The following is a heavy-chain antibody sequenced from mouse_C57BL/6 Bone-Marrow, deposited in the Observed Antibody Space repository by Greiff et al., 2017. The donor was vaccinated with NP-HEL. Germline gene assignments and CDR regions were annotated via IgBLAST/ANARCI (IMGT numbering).Heavy chain of an antibody. V-gene: IGHV1-64*01. J-gene: IGHJ2*01. Sequence: QVQLQQPGAELVKPGASVKLSCKASGYTFTSYWMHWVKQRPGQGLEWIGMFHPNSGSTNYNEKFKSKATLTVDKSSSTAYMQLSSLTSEDSAVYYCAEIYYGNLHFDYWGQGTTLTVSS. D-gene: IGHD2-1*01. CDR1: GYTFTSYW. CDR2: FHPNSGST. CDR3: AEIYYGNLHFDY.